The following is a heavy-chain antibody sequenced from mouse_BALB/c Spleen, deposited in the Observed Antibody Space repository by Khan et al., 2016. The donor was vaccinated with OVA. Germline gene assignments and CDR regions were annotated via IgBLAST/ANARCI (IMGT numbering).Heavy chain of an antibody. D-gene: IGHD2-14*01. CDR1: GYTFTSYT. CDR2: INPSNGYT. V-gene: IGHV1-4*01. Sequence: LQESGAELARPGASVKMSCKASGYTFTSYTIHWIKKRPGQGLEWIGYINPSNGYTNYNQKFKDKATLTKDKSSNTAYLQLSSLTSEDSAVXNCVRDGAYHRNDGWFAYWGQGTLVTVSA. CDR3: VRDGAYHRNDGWFAY. J-gene: IGHJ3*01.